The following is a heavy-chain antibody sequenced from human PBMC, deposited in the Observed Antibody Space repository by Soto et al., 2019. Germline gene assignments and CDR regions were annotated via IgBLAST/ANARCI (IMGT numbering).Heavy chain of an antibody. V-gene: IGHV3-23*01. CDR2: MSGNGGRI. CDR1: GFTFSNYA. J-gene: IGHJ4*02. CDR3: VKDTVSGGSGGAWFDY. Sequence: EVQLLESGGGLVQPGGSLRLSCAVSGFTFSNYAMTWVRQAPGRGQEWFSLMSGNGGRIVYPDSVRGRFTISRDNSKNTLYLQMNSLRLEDTAVYYCVKDTVSGGSGGAWFDYWGQGTLVTVSS. D-gene: IGHD2-21*02.